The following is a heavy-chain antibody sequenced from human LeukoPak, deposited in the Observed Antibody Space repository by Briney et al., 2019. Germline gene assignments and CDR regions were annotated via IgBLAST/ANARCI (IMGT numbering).Heavy chain of an antibody. D-gene: IGHD5-12*01. CDR1: GFTFSDYF. CDR3: ARGGDSGYDLSPFDY. J-gene: IGHJ4*02. CDR2: ISSTSTTI. Sequence: RGSLRLSCAASGFTFSDYFMGWIRQAPGTGLEWVSYISSTSTTIYYADSVKGRFTISRDNVKNSLYLQMSSLRAEDTALYYCARGGDSGYDLSPFDYWGQGTLVTVSS. V-gene: IGHV3-11*01.